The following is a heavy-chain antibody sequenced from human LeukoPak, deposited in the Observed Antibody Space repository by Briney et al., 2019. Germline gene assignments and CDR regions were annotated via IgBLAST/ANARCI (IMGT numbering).Heavy chain of an antibody. CDR2: ISAYNGNT. CDR1: GYTFSSYS. D-gene: IGHD6-19*01. CDR3: ARRRGIAVAGTRRDAFDI. V-gene: IGHV1-18*01. J-gene: IGHJ3*02. Sequence: ASVKVSCKASGYTFSSYSINWVRQAPGQGLEWMGWISAYNGNTNYAQKLQGRVTMTRNTSISTAYMELSSLRSEDTAVYYCARRRGIAVAGTRRDAFDIWGQGTMVTVSS.